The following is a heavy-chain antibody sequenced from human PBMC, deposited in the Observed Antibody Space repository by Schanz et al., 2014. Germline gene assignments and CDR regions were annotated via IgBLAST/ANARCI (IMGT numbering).Heavy chain of an antibody. Sequence: EVQLVESGGGLVQPGGSLRLSCAASGFTFSTYCMSWVRQAPGKGLEWVANIKQDESERSYVDSVKGRFTISRDNAKNSLYLQMNSPRAEDTAVYYCARDKGGYYPFDYWGQGTLVTVSS. CDR3: ARDKGGYYPFDY. V-gene: IGHV3-7*01. CDR1: GFTFSTYC. CDR2: IKQDESER. D-gene: IGHD3-3*01. J-gene: IGHJ4*02.